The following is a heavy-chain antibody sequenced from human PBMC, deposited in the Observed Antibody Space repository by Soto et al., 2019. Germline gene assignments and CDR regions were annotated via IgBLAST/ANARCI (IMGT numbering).Heavy chain of an antibody. D-gene: IGHD3-10*01. Sequence: PSETLSLTCTVSGDSFSNYYWSWIRQPAGKGLEWIGRIYPSGTTNYNPSLKSRLTMSRDTSKNQFSLSLRSVTAADTAVYFCARDDFGSAGMDVWVQGTTVTV. CDR1: GDSFSNYY. CDR3: ARDDFGSAGMDV. V-gene: IGHV4-4*07. CDR2: IYPSGTT. J-gene: IGHJ6*02.